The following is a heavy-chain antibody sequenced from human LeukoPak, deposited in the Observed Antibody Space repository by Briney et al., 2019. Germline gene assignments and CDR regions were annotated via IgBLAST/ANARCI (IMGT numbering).Heavy chain of an antibody. CDR1: GFTFSRYG. J-gene: IGHJ4*02. D-gene: IGHD7-27*01. V-gene: IGHV3-30*02. Sequence: GGSLRLSCGASGFTFSRYGMHWVRQAPGKGLEWVAYIRKDGSDKYYADSVKGRFTISRDSSKNMVYLQMNSLRAEDTAVYYCATDSNWAFDYWGQGTLVSVSS. CDR2: IRKDGSDK. CDR3: ATDSNWAFDY.